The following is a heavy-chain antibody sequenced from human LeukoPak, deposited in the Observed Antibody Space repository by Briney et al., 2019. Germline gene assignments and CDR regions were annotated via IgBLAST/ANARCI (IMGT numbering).Heavy chain of an antibody. V-gene: IGHV1-2*02. J-gene: IGHJ4*02. CDR1: GYTFTGHS. Sequence: ASVKVSCKASGYTFTGHSMHWVRQAPGQGLEWMGWINPNSGGTNCAQKFQGRVTMTRDTSISTAYMELSRLRSDDTAVYYCARDRWRDVVVPAGGNLAYWGQRTLVTVSS. CDR3: ARDRWRDVVVPAGGNLAY. CDR2: INPNSGGT. D-gene: IGHD2-2*01.